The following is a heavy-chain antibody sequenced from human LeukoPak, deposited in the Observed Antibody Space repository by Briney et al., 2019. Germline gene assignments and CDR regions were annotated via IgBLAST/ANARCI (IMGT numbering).Heavy chain of an antibody. V-gene: IGHV3-9*01. D-gene: IGHD3-10*01. Sequence: GGSLRLSCAASGFTFDDYAMHWVRQAPGKGLEWVSGISWNSGSIGYADSVKGRFTISRDNAKNSLYLQMNSLRAEDTALYYCAKDRGDHYYYGMDVWGQGTTVTVSS. CDR2: ISWNSGSI. CDR3: AKDRGDHYYYGMDV. CDR1: GFTFDDYA. J-gene: IGHJ6*02.